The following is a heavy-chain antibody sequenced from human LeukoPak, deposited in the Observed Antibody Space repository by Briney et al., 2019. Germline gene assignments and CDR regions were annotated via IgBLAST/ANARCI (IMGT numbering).Heavy chain of an antibody. CDR1: GYRFTDYW. J-gene: IGHJ3*02. Sequence: GESLKISCKGSGYRFTDYWIGWVRQLPGKGLEWMGIIYPGDSDTRYRPSFQGQVTFSVATSTATGYLHWRTLKASDPAMYFCVRRRVLPGAPDALDIWGQGTMVTVSS. CDR3: VRRRVLPGAPDALDI. V-gene: IGHV5-51*01. D-gene: IGHD2-8*02. CDR2: IYPGDSDT.